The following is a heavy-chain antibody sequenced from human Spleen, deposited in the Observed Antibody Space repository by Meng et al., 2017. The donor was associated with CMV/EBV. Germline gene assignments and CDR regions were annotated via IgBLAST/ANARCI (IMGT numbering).Heavy chain of an antibody. J-gene: IGHJ5*02. D-gene: IGHD6-6*01. CDR1: GGTFSSYA. V-gene: IGHV1-69*05. CDR2: IIPIFGTA. CDR3: ASADPSIAARFRFDP. Sequence: SGGTFSSYAIRWVRQAPGQGLEWMGGIIPIFGTANYAQKFQGRVTITTDESTSTAYMELSSLRSEDTAVYYCASADPSIAARFRFDPWGQGTLVTVSS.